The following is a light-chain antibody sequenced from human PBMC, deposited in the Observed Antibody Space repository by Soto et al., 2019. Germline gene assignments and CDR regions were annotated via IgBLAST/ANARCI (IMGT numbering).Light chain of an antibody. CDR1: QSVLYSSNNKNY. J-gene: IGKJ4*01. CDR2: WAS. CDR3: KQYSSTPT. Sequence: DIVMTQSPDSLAVSLGERATINCKSSQSVLYSSNNKNYLAWYQQKPGQPPKLLIYWASTRESGVPDRFSGSGSRKDFTLTNSSLQAEDVAVYYCKQYSSTPTFGGATKVQIK. V-gene: IGKV4-1*01.